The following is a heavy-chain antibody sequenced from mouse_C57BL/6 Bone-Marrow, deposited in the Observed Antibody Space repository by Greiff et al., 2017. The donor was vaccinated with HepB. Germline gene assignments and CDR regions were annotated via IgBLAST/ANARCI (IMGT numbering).Heavy chain of an antibody. J-gene: IGHJ2*01. Sequence: QVQLQQPGAELVKPGASVKLSCKASGYTFTSYWMQWVKQRPGQGLEWIGEIDPSDSYTNYNQKFKGKATLTVDTSSSTAYMQLSSLTSEDSAVCYCARDHYGSSYFDYWGQGTTLTVSS. CDR1: GYTFTSYW. D-gene: IGHD1-1*01. V-gene: IGHV1-50*01. CDR2: IDPSDSYT. CDR3: ARDHYGSSYFDY.